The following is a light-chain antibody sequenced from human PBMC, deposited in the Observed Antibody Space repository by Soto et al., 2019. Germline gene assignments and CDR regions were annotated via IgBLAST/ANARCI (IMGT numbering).Light chain of an antibody. Sequence: DIQMTQSPSTLSASVGDRVTITCRASQTIGSSLAWYQHKPGKAPKLPIFDASTLQTGVSSRFSGSGFGTDFTLTISNLQPDDFATYYCQQHNDYSPVTFGQGTKLGIK. V-gene: IGKV1-5*01. CDR2: DAS. CDR1: QTIGSS. J-gene: IGKJ2*01. CDR3: QQHNDYSPVT.